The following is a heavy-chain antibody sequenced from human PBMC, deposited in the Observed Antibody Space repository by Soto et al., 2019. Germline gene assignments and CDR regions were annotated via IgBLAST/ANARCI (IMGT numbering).Heavy chain of an antibody. D-gene: IGHD6-6*01. J-gene: IGHJ4*02. CDR2: ISAYNGNT. V-gene: IGHV1-18*01. CDR1: GGTFSSYA. Sequence: GASVKVSCKASGGTFSSYAISWVRQAPGQGLEWMGWISAYNGNTNYAQKLQGRVTMTTDTSTSTAYMELRSLRSDDTAVYYCARATGSSSDPYYFDYWGQGTLVTVSS. CDR3: ARATGSSSDPYYFDY.